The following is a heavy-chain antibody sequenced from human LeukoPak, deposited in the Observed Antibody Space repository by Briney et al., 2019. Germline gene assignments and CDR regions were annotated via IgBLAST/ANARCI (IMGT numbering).Heavy chain of an antibody. CDR3: ARGGNYYDSSGYSARADY. CDR2: IIPIFGTA. J-gene: IGHJ4*02. CDR1: GGTFSSYA. D-gene: IGHD3-22*01. V-gene: IGHV1-69*05. Sequence: ASVKVSCKASGGTFSSYAISWVRQAPGQGLEWMGGIIPIFGTANYAQKFQGRVTMTRNTSISTAYMELSSLRSEDTAVYYCARGGNYYDSSGYSARADYWGQGTLVTVSS.